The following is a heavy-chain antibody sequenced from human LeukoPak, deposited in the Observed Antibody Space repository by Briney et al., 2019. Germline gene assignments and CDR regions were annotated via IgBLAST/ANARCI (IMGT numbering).Heavy chain of an antibody. J-gene: IGHJ4*02. CDR2: IYYSGDT. CDR1: GGSVSTGSYY. D-gene: IGHD1-26*01. CDR3: ARAKWELVES. Sequence: SETLSLTCTVSGGSVSTGSYYWSWIRQPPGKGLEWIGYIYYSGDTKYNPSLKSRVTISVDTSKNQFSLKLSSVTAADTAVYYGARAKWELVESGGQGPLVTVSS. V-gene: IGHV4-61*01.